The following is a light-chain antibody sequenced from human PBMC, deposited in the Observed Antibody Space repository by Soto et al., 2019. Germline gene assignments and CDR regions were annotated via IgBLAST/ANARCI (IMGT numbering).Light chain of an antibody. CDR1: RSISSY. Sequence: DIQMTQSPSSLSASVGDRVTITCRASRSISSYLNWYQQKPGKAPKLRIYAASSLQSGVPSRFSGSGSGTDFTLTISSLQPEDFATDYCQQSYSTPRTFGQGTKVEIK. J-gene: IGKJ1*01. V-gene: IGKV1-39*01. CDR3: QQSYSTPRT. CDR2: AAS.